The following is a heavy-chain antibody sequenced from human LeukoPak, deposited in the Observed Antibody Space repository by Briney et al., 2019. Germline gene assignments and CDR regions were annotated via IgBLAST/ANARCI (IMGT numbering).Heavy chain of an antibody. D-gene: IGHD2-21*02. CDR3: AREAYCGGDCYYRSPI. CDR1: GGSISSGGYY. Sequence: PSETLSLTCTVSGGSISSGGYYWSWIRQHPGKGLEWIGYIYYSGSTYNNPSLKSRVTISVDTSKNQFSLKLSSVTAADTAVYYCAREAYCGGDCYYRSPIWGQGTMVTVSS. CDR2: IYYSGST. J-gene: IGHJ3*02. V-gene: IGHV4-31*03.